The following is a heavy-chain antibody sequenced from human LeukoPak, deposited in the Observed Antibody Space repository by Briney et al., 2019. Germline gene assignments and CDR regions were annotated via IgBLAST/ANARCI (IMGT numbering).Heavy chain of an antibody. CDR3: AKAWGSVYGDYYGNFDY. D-gene: IGHD4-17*01. CDR2: IRGSDGST. Sequence: GGSLRLSCATSGFTFTTYTMNWVRQAPGKGLEWVSSIRGSDGSTYYADSVKGRFIISRDISKTTLYLQMNSLRVEDTAVYYCAKAWGSVYGDYYGNFDYWGQGTLVTVSS. CDR1: GFTFTTYT. V-gene: IGHV3-23*01. J-gene: IGHJ4*02.